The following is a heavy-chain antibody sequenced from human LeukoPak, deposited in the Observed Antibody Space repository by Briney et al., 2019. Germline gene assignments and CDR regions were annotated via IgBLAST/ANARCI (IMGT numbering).Heavy chain of an antibody. V-gene: IGHV3-66*02. CDR1: GFTFSSYT. J-gene: IGHJ5*02. D-gene: IGHD2-8*01. Sequence: PGGSLRLSCAASGFTFSSYTMNWVRQAPGKGLEWVSVIYSGGSTYYADSVKGRFTISRDNSKNTLYLQMNSLRAEDTAVYYCARSPLDVMATWGQGTLVTVSS. CDR2: IYSGGST. CDR3: ARSPLDVMAT.